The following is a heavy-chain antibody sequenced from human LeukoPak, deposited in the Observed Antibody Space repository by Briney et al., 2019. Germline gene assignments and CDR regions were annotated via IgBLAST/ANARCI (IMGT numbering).Heavy chain of an antibody. CDR2: IYPGDSDT. D-gene: IGHD2-21*02. CDR3: ARLGPETATYFFDY. Sequence: GESLKISCKGSGYMFTSYWIGWVRQMPGKGLEWMGIIYPGDSDTRYSPSFRGQVTISADKSISTAYLQWITLKASDTAMYYCARLGPETATYFFDYWGQGTLVTVSS. V-gene: IGHV5-51*01. J-gene: IGHJ4*02. CDR1: GYMFTSYW.